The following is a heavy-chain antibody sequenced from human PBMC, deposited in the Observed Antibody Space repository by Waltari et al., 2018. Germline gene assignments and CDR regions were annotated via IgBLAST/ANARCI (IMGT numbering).Heavy chain of an antibody. Sequence: QVQLVQSGAEVKKPAASVKVSCKASGYMFSDYHIHWVRQAPGQGPEWMGWVFPDTGGTNYAQKFQGRVTMTRDTSITTAYLELSRLRSDDTAIYYCARDFWSAGSRWGQGTLVTVSS. CDR3: ARDFWSAGSR. V-gene: IGHV1-2*02. J-gene: IGHJ4*02. CDR1: GYMFSDYH. CDR2: VFPDTGGT. D-gene: IGHD3-3*01.